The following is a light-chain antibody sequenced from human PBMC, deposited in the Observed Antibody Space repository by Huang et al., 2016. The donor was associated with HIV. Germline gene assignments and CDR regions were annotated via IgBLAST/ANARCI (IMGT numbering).Light chain of an antibody. CDR1: ESVSNRY. CDR2: GAS. Sequence: EIVLTQFPGTWSLSPGERATLSCRASESVSNRYLAWYQQKPGQAPSLLVYGASSRATAIPDRCIGGGSGTDLSLTISSLEPEDFAVYYCQQYNSSFRTFGQGTKVEIK. CDR3: QQYNSSFRT. J-gene: IGKJ1*01. V-gene: IGKV3-20*01.